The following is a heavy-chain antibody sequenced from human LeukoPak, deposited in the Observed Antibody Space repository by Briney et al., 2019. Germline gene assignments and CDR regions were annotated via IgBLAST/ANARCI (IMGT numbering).Heavy chain of an antibody. V-gene: IGHV1-69*04. Sequence: SVKVSCKASGGTFSSYAISWVRQAPGQGLEWMGRIIPILGIANYAQKFQGRVTITADKSTSTAHMELSSLRSEDTAVYYCARGESSGYIHLDYWGQGTLVTVSS. CDR1: GGTFSSYA. J-gene: IGHJ4*02. CDR2: IIPILGIA. CDR3: ARGESSGYIHLDY. D-gene: IGHD3-22*01.